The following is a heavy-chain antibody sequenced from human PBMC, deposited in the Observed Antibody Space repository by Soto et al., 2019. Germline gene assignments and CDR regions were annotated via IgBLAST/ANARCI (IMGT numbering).Heavy chain of an antibody. CDR2: IWFDGSNK. V-gene: IGHV3-33*01. D-gene: IGHD3-10*01. CDR3: VRDLGGTYSLDY. CDR1: GFTFSSQG. Sequence: QVQLVESGGGVVQPGRSLRLSCAASGFTFSSQGMHWVRQAPGKGLEWVAVIWFDGSNKYYAESVKGRFTISRDNSMNTLYLQMNSIRAADTAVYYCVRDLGGTYSLDYWGKGTLVTVSS. J-gene: IGHJ4*02.